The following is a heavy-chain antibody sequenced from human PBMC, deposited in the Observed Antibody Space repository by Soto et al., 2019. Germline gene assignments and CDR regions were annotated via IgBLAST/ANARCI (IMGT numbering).Heavy chain of an antibody. D-gene: IGHD6-19*01. V-gene: IGHV4-39*01. CDR3: ARHSASAVAGTASGYYYMNV. CDR1: GGSISSSSYY. Sequence: SETLSLTCTVSGGSISSSSYYWGWIRQPPGKGLEWIGSIYYSGSTYYNPSLKSRVTISVDTSKNQFSLKLSSVTAADTAVYYCARHSASAVAGTASGYYYMNVWGKGTTVTVSS. J-gene: IGHJ6*03. CDR2: IYYSGST.